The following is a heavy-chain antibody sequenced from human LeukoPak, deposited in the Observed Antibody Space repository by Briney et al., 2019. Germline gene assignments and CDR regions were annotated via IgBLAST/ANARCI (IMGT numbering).Heavy chain of an antibody. CDR3: ARGYCSGGSCYSYYNWYFDL. CDR2: ISSSSSYI. V-gene: IGHV3-21*01. Sequence: SGGSLRLSCAASGFTFSSYWMSWVRQAPGKGLEWVSSISSSSSYIYYADSVKGRFTISRDNAKNSLYLQMNSLRAEDTAVYYCARGYCSGGSCYSYYNWYFDLWGRGTLVTVSS. J-gene: IGHJ2*01. CDR1: GFTFSSYW. D-gene: IGHD2-15*01.